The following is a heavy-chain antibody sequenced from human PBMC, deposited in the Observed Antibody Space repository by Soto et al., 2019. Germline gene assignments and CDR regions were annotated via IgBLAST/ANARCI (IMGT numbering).Heavy chain of an antibody. V-gene: IGHV3-49*03. CDR2: IRSKAYGGTT. CDR3: TSEYYDFWSGYPTEYYFDY. D-gene: IGHD3-3*01. Sequence: PGGSLSLSCTASGFTFGDYAMSWFRQAPGKGLEWVGFIRSKAYGGTTEYAASVKGRFTISRDDSKSIAYLQMNSLKTEDTAVYYCTSEYYDFWSGYPTEYYFDYWGQGTLVTVSS. CDR1: GFTFGDYA. J-gene: IGHJ4*02.